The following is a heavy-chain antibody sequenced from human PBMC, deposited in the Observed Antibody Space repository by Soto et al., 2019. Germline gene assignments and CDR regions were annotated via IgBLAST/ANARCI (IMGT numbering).Heavy chain of an antibody. Sequence: GESLKISCKGSGYSFTSYWISWVRQMPGKGLEWMGRIDPSDSYTNYSPSFQGHVTISADNSISTAYLQWSSLKASDTAMYYCASSSYYSSGYTSYYYGMDVWGQGTTVTVSS. D-gene: IGHD3-22*01. CDR2: IDPSDSYT. J-gene: IGHJ6*02. CDR1: GYSFTSYW. CDR3: ASSSYYSSGYTSYYYGMDV. V-gene: IGHV5-10-1*01.